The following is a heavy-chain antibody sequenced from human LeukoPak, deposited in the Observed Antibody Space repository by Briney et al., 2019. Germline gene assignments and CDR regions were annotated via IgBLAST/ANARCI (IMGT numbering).Heavy chain of an antibody. CDR3: ASTYSSSANDAFDI. J-gene: IGHJ3*02. Sequence: ASVKVSCKASGYTFTGYYMHWVRQAPGQGLEWMGWINPNSGGTNYAQKFQGRVTMTRDTSISTAYMELSRLRSDDTAVYYCASTYSSSANDAFDIWGQGTMVTVSS. CDR2: INPNSGGT. V-gene: IGHV1-2*02. D-gene: IGHD6-6*01. CDR1: GYTFTGYY.